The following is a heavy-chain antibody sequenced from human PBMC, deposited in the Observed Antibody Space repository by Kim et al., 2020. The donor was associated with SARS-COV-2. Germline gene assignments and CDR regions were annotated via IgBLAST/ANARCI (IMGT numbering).Heavy chain of an antibody. D-gene: IGHD6-19*01. CDR1: GFTFSSYS. CDR3: ARDDISGWYYYYYGMDV. V-gene: IGHV3-21*04. CDR2: ISSSSSYI. Sequence: GGSLRLSCAASGFTFSSYSMNWVRQAPGKGLEWVSSISSSSSYIYYADSVKGRFTISRDNAKNSLYLQMNSLRAEDTAVYYCARDDISGWYYYYYGMDVWGQGTTVTVSS. J-gene: IGHJ6*02.